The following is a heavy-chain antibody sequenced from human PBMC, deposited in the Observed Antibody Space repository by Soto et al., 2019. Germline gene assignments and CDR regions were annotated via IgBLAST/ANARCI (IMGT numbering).Heavy chain of an antibody. D-gene: IGHD3-10*01. Sequence: VQLLQSGGGLVQPGGSLTLSCAASGFPFGTTDMSWVRQAPGEGLEWVSTIDGSGGITFYADSVKGRFTISRDNSRNTVYLQMNSLRGDDTALYYCVKNSGWFNTWGQGALVTVSS. V-gene: IGHV3-23*01. CDR2: IDGSGGIT. CDR3: VKNSGWFNT. J-gene: IGHJ5*02. CDR1: GFPFGTTD.